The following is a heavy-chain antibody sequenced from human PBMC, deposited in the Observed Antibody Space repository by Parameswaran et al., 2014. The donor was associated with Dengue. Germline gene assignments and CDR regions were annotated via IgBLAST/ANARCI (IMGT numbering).Heavy chain of an antibody. CDR2: MNQDGSEK. D-gene: IGHD2-8*01. CDR3: GRYRTNRGIDY. J-gene: IGHJ4*02. V-gene: IGHV3-7*01. Sequence: VRQAPGKGPQWVANMNQDGSEKNYVDSVKGRFTISRDNAKNALYLQMNSLRAEDTAVYYCGRYRTNRGIDYWGQGTLVTVSS.